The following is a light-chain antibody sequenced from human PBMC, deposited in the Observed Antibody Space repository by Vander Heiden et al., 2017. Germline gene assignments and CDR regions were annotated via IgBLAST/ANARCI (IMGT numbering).Light chain of an antibody. CDR3: QQYGNSPLT. V-gene: IGKV3-20*01. CDR2: DVS. Sequence: VLTPSPGTLPLSPGERTPLYCRAGPGLRNSELDWYQHKPARAPMLLIYDVSKRATGIPDRFSGSGSGTDFTLTISRLEPEDFAVYYCQQYGNSPLTFGGGTKVEIK. CDR1: PGLRNSE. J-gene: IGKJ4*01.